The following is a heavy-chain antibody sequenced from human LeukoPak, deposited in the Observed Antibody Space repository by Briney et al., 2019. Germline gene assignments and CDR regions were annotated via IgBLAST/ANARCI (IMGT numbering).Heavy chain of an antibody. CDR3: AREDDYGSNSYDY. D-gene: IGHD4-23*01. J-gene: IGHJ4*02. CDR2: INPNSGGT. V-gene: IGHV1-2*02. Sequence: GASVKVSCKASVYTFTRYYMHWVRQALGQGLEWMGWINPNSGGTSYTQKFQGRVTMTRDTSISTAYMELSRLRSDDTAVYYCAREDDYGSNSYDYWGQGSLVTVSS. CDR1: VYTFTRYY.